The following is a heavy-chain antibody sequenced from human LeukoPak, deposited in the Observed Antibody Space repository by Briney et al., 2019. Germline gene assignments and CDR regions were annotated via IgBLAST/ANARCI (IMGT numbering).Heavy chain of an antibody. CDR2: ISGSDGSGGGT. CDR3: TKRPVVVITTPYFDY. J-gene: IGHJ4*02. Sequence: GGSLRLSCAASGFIFSSYAMTWVRRAPGKGLEWVSAISGSDGSGGGTYYADSVRGRFTISRDNSKNTVYLQMNRLRAEDTAVYYCTKRPVVVITTPYFDYWGQGTLVTVSS. V-gene: IGHV3-23*01. D-gene: IGHD3-22*01. CDR1: GFIFSSYA.